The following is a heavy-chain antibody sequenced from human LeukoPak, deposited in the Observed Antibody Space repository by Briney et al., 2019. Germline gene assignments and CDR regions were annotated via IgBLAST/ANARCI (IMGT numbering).Heavy chain of an antibody. J-gene: IGHJ4*02. CDR3: GVYGGDWRFDF. CDR2: ITYRGSG. V-gene: IGHV4-34*01. D-gene: IGHD2-21*02. Sequence: SETLSLTCAVYNGFDSHYMTIVRQPPGKGVEWVGEITYRGSGNYNPSLKGRATISINVSQRQFSLSLRSVTAADTATYYCGVYGGDWRFDFWGQGTPITVSS. CDR1: NGFDSHY.